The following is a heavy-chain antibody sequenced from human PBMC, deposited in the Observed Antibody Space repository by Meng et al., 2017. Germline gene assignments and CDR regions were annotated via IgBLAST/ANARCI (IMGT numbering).Heavy chain of an antibody. CDR1: GGSFSGYY. Sequence: SETLSLTCAVYGGSFSGYYWSWIRQPPGKGLEWIGEINHSGSTNYNPSLKSRVTISVDTSKKQFSLKLSSVTAADTAVYYCARRGSRGYSSAGAFDIWGQGTMVTVSS. V-gene: IGHV4-34*01. D-gene: IGHD5-18*01. CDR2: INHSGST. CDR3: ARRGSRGYSSAGAFDI. J-gene: IGHJ3*02.